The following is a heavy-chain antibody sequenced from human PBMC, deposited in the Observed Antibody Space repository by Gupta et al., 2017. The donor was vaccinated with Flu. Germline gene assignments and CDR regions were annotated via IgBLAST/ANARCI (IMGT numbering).Heavy chain of an antibody. Sequence: KGLEWMGLVDPEDGETIYAEKFQGRVTITADTSTDTAYMELSSLRSEDTAVYYCATGIGVKWFGEHLYYMDVWGKGTTVTVSS. CDR3: ATGIGVKWFGEHLYYMDV. J-gene: IGHJ6*03. D-gene: IGHD3-10*01. CDR2: VDPEDGET. V-gene: IGHV1-69-2*01.